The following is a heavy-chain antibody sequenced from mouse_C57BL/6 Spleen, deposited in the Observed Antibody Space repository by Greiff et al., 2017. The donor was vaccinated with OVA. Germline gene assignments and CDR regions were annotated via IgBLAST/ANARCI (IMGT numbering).Heavy chain of an antibody. CDR1: GYTFTSYW. CDR2: IYPGSGST. Sequence: QVQLQQPGAELVKPGASVKMSCKASGYTFTSYWITWVKQRPGQGLEWIRDIYPGSGSTNYNEKFKSKATLTVDTSSSTAYMQLSSLTSEDAAVYYCAKGVGSSGLYYFDYWGQGTTLTVSS. V-gene: IGHV1-55*01. D-gene: IGHD3-2*02. CDR3: AKGVGSSGLYYFDY. J-gene: IGHJ2*01.